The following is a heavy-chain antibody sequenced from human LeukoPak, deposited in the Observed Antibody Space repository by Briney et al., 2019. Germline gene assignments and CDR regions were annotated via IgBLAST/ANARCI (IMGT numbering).Heavy chain of an antibody. V-gene: IGHV1-18*01. CDR1: GYTFTSFG. Sequence: ASVKASCKPSGYTFTSFGINWARQAPGQGLEWMGWISAYNGNLNYAQILQGTATMTTDTSTSTAYMDLRRLRSDDTAVYYCARLPIGYCSSTSWPTPFPDWGQGTLATVSS. CDR2: ISAYNGNL. CDR3: ARLPIGYCSSTSWPTPFPD. D-gene: IGHD2-2*01. J-gene: IGHJ4*02.